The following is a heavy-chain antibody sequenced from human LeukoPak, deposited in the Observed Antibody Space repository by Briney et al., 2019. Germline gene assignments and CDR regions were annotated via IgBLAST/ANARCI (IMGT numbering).Heavy chain of an antibody. J-gene: IGHJ4*02. CDR3: VRDLGVGNYGDY. CDR1: GFTFSNYE. D-gene: IGHD3-10*01. Sequence: GGSLRLSCAGSGFTFSNYEMNWVRQAPGKGLEWVSFIDGSGGTIYYADSVKGRFTISRDNAKNSLYLQMNSLRAEDTAVYYCVRDLGVGNYGDYWGQGTLVTVSS. CDR2: IDGSGGTI. V-gene: IGHV3-48*03.